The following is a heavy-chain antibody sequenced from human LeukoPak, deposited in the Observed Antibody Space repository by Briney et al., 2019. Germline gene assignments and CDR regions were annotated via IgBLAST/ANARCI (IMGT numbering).Heavy chain of an antibody. CDR2: ISSSSSYI. D-gene: IGHD3-3*01. J-gene: IGHJ6*03. Sequence: PGGSLRLSCAASGFTFSSYSMNWVRQAPGKGLEWVSSISSSSSYIYYADSVKGRFTISRDNAKNSLYLQMNSLRAEDTAVYYCARDGSPTYYDFWSGYYISNYYYYYMDVWGKGTTVTVSS. CDR1: GFTFSSYS. CDR3: ARDGSPTYYDFWSGYYISNYYYYYMDV. V-gene: IGHV3-21*01.